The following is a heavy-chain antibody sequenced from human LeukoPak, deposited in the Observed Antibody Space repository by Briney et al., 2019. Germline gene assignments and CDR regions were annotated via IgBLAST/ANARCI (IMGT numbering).Heavy chain of an antibody. V-gene: IGHV1-3*01. Sequence: ASVKISCKASGYTITSYAMHWGRQAPGQGLEWMGWINAGNGKTKYSQKFQGRVTITRDTSASTAYMELSSLRSEDTAVYYCARALPPDDILTGTLDYWGQGTLVTVSS. CDR1: GYTITSYA. CDR3: ARALPPDDILTGTLDY. J-gene: IGHJ4*02. D-gene: IGHD3-9*01. CDR2: INAGNGKT.